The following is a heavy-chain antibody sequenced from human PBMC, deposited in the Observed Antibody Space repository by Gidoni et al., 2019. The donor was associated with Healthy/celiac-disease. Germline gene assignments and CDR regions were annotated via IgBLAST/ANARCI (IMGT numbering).Heavy chain of an antibody. V-gene: IGHV4-4*02. CDR2: IYHSGST. D-gene: IGHD3-10*01. CDR1: GGSISSSNW. Sequence: QVQLQESGPGLVTPSGTLSLTCAVSGGSISSSNWWSWVRQPPGKGLEWIGEIYHSGSTHYNPSLKSRVTISVDKSKNQFSLNLSSGTAADTAVYYCARVGITMVRGVIITYYFDYWGQGTLVTVSS. J-gene: IGHJ4*02. CDR3: ARVGITMVRGVIITYYFDY.